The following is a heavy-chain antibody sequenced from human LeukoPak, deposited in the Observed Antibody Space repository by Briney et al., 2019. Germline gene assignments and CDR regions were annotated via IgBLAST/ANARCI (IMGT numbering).Heavy chain of an antibody. CDR1: GFTFSSYA. J-gene: IGHJ4*02. D-gene: IGHD4-23*01. Sequence: PGGSLRLSCAAPGFTFSSYAMHWVRQAPGKGLEWVAVISYDGSNKYYADSVRGRFTISRDNSKNTLYLQMNSLRAEDTAVYYCARGARKGDDYGGFFDYWGQGTLVSVSS. CDR3: ARGARKGDDYGGFFDY. CDR2: ISYDGSNK. V-gene: IGHV3-30*04.